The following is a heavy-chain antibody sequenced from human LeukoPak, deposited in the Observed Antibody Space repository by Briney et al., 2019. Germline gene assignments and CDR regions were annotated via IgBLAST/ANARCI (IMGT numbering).Heavy chain of an antibody. D-gene: IGHD2-15*01. CDR2: IIPIFGTA. CDR3: ARVYCSGGSCYDY. J-gene: IGHJ4*02. CDR1: GGTFSSYA. V-gene: IGHV1-69*01. Sequence: PVKVSCKASGGTFSSYAISWVRQAPGQGLEWMGGIIPIFGTANYAQKFQGRVTITADESTSTAYMELSSLRSEDTAVYYCARVYCSGGSCYDYWGQGTLVTVSS.